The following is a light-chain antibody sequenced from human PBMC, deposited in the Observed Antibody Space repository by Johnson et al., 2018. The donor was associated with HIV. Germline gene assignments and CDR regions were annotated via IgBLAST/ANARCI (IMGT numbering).Light chain of an antibody. CDR1: RSNIGDNF. V-gene: IGLV1-51*01. CDR3: GTWDSSLGVYV. J-gene: IGLJ1*01. Sequence: QPVLTQPPSVSAAPGQKVTISCSGNRSNIGDNFVSWYQHLPGTAPKLLVYDNSKRPSGIPDRFSATKSGTSATLGITGLQTGDEADYYCGTWDSSLGVYVFGTGTKVTVL. CDR2: DNS.